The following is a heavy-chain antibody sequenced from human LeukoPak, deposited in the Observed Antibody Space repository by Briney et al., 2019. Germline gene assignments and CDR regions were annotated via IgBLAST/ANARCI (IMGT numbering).Heavy chain of an antibody. CDR1: GYSFTGYY. V-gene: IGHV1-2*02. J-gene: IGHJ3*02. CDR3: ARNYVWGSYRSHDAFDI. CDR2: INPNSGGT. D-gene: IGHD3-16*02. Sequence: ASVKVSCKASGYSFTGYYMHWVRQAPGQGLEWMGWINPNSGGTNYAQKFQGRVTMTRDTSISTAYMELSRLRSDDTAVYYCARNYVWGSYRSHDAFDIWGQGTMVTVSS.